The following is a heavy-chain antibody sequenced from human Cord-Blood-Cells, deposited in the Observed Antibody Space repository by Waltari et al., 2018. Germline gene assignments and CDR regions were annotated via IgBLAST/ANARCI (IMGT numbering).Heavy chain of an antibody. CDR2: INPIFGTA. J-gene: IGHJ5*02. D-gene: IGHD2-15*01. Sequence: QVQLVQSGAEVKKPGSSVKVSCKASGGTFSSYALSWVRQAPGQGLEWMGGINPIFGTANYAQKFQGRVTITADESTSTAYMELSSLRSEDTAVYYCARGHHCSGSCYNWFDPWGQGTLVTVSS. CDR1: GGTFSSYA. CDR3: ARGHHCSGSCYNWFDP. V-gene: IGHV1-69*01.